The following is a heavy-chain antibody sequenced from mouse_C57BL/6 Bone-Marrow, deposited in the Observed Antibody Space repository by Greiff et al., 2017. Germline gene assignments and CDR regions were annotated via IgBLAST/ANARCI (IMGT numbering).Heavy chain of an antibody. CDR1: GFTFSSYA. J-gene: IGHJ4*01. Sequence: EVQVVESGGGLVKPGGSLKLSCAASGFTFSSYAMSWVRQTPEKRLEWVATISDGGSYTYYPDNVKGRFTISRDNAKNNLYLQMSHLKSEDTAMYYCAREWGLTSYAMDYWGQGTSVTVSS. V-gene: IGHV5-4*01. CDR2: ISDGGSYT. D-gene: IGHD4-1*01. CDR3: AREWGLTSYAMDY.